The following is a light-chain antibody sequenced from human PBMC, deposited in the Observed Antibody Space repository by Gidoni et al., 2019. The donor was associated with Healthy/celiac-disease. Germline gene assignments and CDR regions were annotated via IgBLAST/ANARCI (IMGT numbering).Light chain of an antibody. CDR1: QSVSSN. CDR2: GAS. V-gene: IGKV3-15*01. J-gene: IGKJ4*01. Sequence: EIVMTQSPATLSVSPGERATLSCRASQSVSSNLAWYQQKPGQAPRLLIYGASTRATGIPARVSGSGSGTEFTLTISSLQSEDFAVYYCQQYNNWPGVLTVGGGTKVEIK. CDR3: QQYNNWPGVLT.